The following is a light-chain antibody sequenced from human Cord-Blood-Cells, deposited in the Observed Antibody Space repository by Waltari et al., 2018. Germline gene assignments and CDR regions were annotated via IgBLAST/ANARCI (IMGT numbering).Light chain of an antibody. J-gene: IGLJ3*02. CDR3: QAWDSSPNWV. CDR2: QDS. V-gene: IGLV3-1*01. CDR1: KLGDQY. Sequence: SYELTQPPSVSVSPGQTASITCSGDKLGDQYACWYQQKPGQSPVLVIYQDSKRPSGIPERFSGSNSGNTATLTISGTQAMDEADYYCQAWDSSPNWVFGGGTKLTVL.